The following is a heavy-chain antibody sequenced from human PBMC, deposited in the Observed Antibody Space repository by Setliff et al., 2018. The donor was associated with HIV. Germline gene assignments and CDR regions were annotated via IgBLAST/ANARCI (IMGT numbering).Heavy chain of an antibody. J-gene: IGHJ1*01. D-gene: IGHD5-18*01. CDR2: ISGSGGTT. V-gene: IGHV3-23*01. CDR1: GFTFRSYA. Sequence: GGSLRLSCAASGFTFRSYAMSWVRQAPGKALEWVSGISGSGGTTYYADSVKGRFTISRDNSKNTLYLQMNSLRAEDTAVYYCAKDAGSYSYVHEYFQHWGQGTLVTVSS. CDR3: AKDAGSYSYVHEYFQH.